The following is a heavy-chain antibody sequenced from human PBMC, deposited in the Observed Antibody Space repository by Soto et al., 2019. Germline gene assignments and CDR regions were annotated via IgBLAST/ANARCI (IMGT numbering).Heavy chain of an antibody. CDR3: ARTVYHGHMDV. V-gene: IGHV1-69*02. CDR1: GGTFSSYT. Sequence: QVQLVQSGAEVKKPGSSVKVSCKASGGTFSSYTISWVRQAPGQGLEWMGRIIPILGIANYAQKFQGRVTXTXXKSTSTAYMELSSLRSEDTAVYYCARTVYHGHMDVWGQGTTVTVSS. D-gene: IGHD3-10*01. J-gene: IGHJ6*02. CDR2: IIPILGIA.